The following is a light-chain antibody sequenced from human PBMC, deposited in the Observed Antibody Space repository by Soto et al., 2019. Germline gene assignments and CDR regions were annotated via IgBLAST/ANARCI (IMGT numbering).Light chain of an antibody. CDR2: EAS. V-gene: IGKV1-5*03. Sequence: DTQMTQSPSTLSASIGARVTITCRASQNINRRLAWYQQKPGKAPKLLIYEASILESGVPSRFSGSGFGTEFTLTISSLQPDDFATYYCHQCNSFPLTFGGGTKVEMK. CDR3: HQCNSFPLT. J-gene: IGKJ4*01. CDR1: QNINRR.